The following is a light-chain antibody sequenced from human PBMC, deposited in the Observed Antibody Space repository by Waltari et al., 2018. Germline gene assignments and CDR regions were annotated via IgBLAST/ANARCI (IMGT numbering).Light chain of an antibody. CDR3: QQYNNWPRGT. CDR2: GAS. CDR1: QSVSSN. J-gene: IGKJ1*01. V-gene: IGKV3-15*01. Sequence: EIVMTQSPATLSVSPGERATLYCRASQSVSSNLAWYQQKPGQAPRLLIYGASTRATGIPARFSGSGSGTEFTLTISSLQSEDFAVYYCQQYNNWPRGTFGQGTKVEI.